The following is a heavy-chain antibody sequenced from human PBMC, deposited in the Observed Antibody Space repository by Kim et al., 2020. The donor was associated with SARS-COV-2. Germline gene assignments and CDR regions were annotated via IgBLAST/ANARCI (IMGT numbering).Heavy chain of an antibody. Sequence: GGSLRLSCAASGFTFSSYGMHWVRQAPGKGLEWVAVIWYDGSNKYYADSVKGRFTISRDNSKNTLYLQMNSLRAEDTAVYYCARVLYDSSGYLGYWGQGTLVTVSS. CDR3: ARVLYDSSGYLGY. CDR2: IWYDGSNK. CDR1: GFTFSSYG. D-gene: IGHD3-22*01. V-gene: IGHV3-33*01. J-gene: IGHJ4*02.